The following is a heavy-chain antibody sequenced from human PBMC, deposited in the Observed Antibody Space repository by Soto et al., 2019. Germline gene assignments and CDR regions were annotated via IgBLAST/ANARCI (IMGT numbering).Heavy chain of an antibody. CDR2: IWYDGSNK. D-gene: IGHD6-25*01. CDR3: ARDQADESFDY. CDR1: GFTFSSYG. J-gene: IGHJ4*02. V-gene: IGHV3-33*01. Sequence: QVQLVESGGGVVQPGRSLRLSCAASGFTFSSYGMHWVRQARGKGLEWVAVIWYDGSNKYYADSVKGRFTISRDNSKNTPYLQMNNLRAEDTAVYYCARDQADESFDYWGQGTLVTVSS.